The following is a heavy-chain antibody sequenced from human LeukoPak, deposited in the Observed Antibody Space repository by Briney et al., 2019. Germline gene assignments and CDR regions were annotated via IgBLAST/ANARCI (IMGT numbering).Heavy chain of an antibody. CDR3: ARVSTYHDSLTGYYEPFAY. CDR2: IIPIFGTA. J-gene: IGHJ4*02. V-gene: IGHV1-69*01. D-gene: IGHD3-9*01. CDR1: GGTFSSYA. Sequence: ASVKVSCKASGGTFSSYAISWVRQAPGQGLEWMGGIIPIFGTANYAQKFQGRVTITADESTSAAYMELSSLRSEDTAVYYCARVSTYHDSLTGYYEPFAYWGQGTVVAVSS.